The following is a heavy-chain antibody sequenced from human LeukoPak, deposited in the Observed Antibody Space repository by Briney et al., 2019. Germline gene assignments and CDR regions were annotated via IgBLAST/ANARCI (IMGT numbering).Heavy chain of an antibody. CDR1: GGSISSGSYY. D-gene: IGHD2-15*01. CDR2: IYTSGST. Sequence: SETLSLTCTVSGGSISSGSYYWSWIRRPAGKGLEWIGRIYTSGSTYYNPSLKSRVTISIDTSKNQFPLKLRSVTAADTAVYYCAGYCSGGRCSLFDYWGQGTLVTVSS. V-gene: IGHV4-61*02. CDR3: AGYCSGGRCSLFDY. J-gene: IGHJ4*02.